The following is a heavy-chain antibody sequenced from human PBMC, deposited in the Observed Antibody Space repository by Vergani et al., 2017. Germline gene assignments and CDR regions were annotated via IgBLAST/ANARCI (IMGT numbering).Heavy chain of an antibody. CDR1: GYTFTAYY. D-gene: IGHD3/OR15-3a*01. J-gene: IGHJ4*02. CDR2: ISPDGFST. Sequence: QVQLVQSGAEVGKPGASVKISCKASGYTFTAYYIHWVRQAPDQGLEWVGVISPDGFSTFYAQKFQGSVTITRDTSTSTVYVEVTILRSDDTSVYYCAREPPRTVFFDYWVQGTLVTVSS. CDR3: AREPPRTVFFDY. V-gene: IGHV1-46*03.